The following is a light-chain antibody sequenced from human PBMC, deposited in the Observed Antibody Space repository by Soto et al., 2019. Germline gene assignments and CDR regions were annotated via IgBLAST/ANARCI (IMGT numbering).Light chain of an antibody. Sequence: EIVMTQSPATLSVSPGERATLSCRASQSVSSNLAWYQQKPGQAPRLLIYGASTRATGIPARFSGSGSGTEFTLTISSLQSEDFAVYYCQHYNHSPRPFGQGTKVEIK. CDR1: QSVSSN. J-gene: IGKJ1*01. CDR3: QHYNHSPRP. CDR2: GAS. V-gene: IGKV3-15*01.